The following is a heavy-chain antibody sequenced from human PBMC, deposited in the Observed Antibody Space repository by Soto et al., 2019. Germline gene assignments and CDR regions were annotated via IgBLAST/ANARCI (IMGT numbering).Heavy chain of an antibody. J-gene: IGHJ4*02. CDR1: GGSISSGGYY. D-gene: IGHD1-7*01. V-gene: IGHV4-31*03. CDR2: IYYSGGT. Sequence: SETLSLTCTVSGGSISSGGYYWSWIRQHPGKGLEWIGYIYYSGGTYYNPSLKSRVTISVDTSKNQFSLKLSSVTAADTAVYYCARSSITGTTVDYWGQGTLVTVSS. CDR3: ARSSITGTTVDY.